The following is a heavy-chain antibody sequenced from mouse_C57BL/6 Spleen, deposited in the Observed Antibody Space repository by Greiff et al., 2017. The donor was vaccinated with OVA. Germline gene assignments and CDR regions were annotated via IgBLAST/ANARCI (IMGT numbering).Heavy chain of an antibody. Sequence: EVKVVESGPGLAKPSQTLSLSCSVTGYSITSDYWNWIRKFPGNKLEYMGYISYSGSTFYNPSPKSQISITRDTSKSQYYLQLNSVTTEDTAAYYCAGELLRDYLDYWGQGTTLTVSS. J-gene: IGHJ2*01. CDR2: ISYSGST. V-gene: IGHV3-8*01. CDR1: GYSITSDY. D-gene: IGHD2-12*01. CDR3: AGELLRDYLDY.